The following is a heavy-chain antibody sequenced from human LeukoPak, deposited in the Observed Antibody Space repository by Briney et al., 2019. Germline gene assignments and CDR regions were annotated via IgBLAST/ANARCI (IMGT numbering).Heavy chain of an antibody. CDR2: IYTSGSI. Sequence: SETLSLTCTVSGGSISSYYWTWIRQPAGKGLEWIGRIYTSGSINYNPSLKSRVTMSVDTSKNQFSLRLTSVTAADTAVYYCARQYCSGGSCYHNWFDPWGQGTLVTVSS. CDR3: ARQYCSGGSCYHNWFDP. D-gene: IGHD2-15*01. CDR1: GGSISSYY. J-gene: IGHJ5*02. V-gene: IGHV4-4*07.